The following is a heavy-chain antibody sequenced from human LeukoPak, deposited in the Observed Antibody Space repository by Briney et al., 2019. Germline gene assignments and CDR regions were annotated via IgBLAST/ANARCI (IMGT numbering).Heavy chain of an antibody. D-gene: IGHD6-19*01. Sequence: PGGSLRLSCAAPGFSFSGYWMNWVRQAPGKGLEWVANIHQHGSKENYVDSVKGRFTISRDNSRNTLYLQMNSLRAEDTAVYYCAKGPLIEVAGTTWDYWGQGTLVTVSS. CDR2: IHQHGSKE. CDR3: AKGPLIEVAGTTWDY. CDR1: GFSFSGYW. V-gene: IGHV3-7*03. J-gene: IGHJ4*02.